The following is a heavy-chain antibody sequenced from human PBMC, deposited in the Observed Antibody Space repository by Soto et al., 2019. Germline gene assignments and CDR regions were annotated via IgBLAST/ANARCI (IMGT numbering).Heavy chain of an antibody. Sequence: SETLSLTCTVSGGSISSSSYYWGWIRQPPGKGLEWIGSIYYSGSTYYNPSLKSRVTISVDTSKNQFSRKLSSVTAADTAVYYCARVGDGVILTAHDAFDIWGQGTMVTVSS. J-gene: IGHJ3*02. V-gene: IGHV4-39*07. CDR1: GGSISSSSYY. CDR3: ARVGDGVILTAHDAFDI. CDR2: IYYSGST. D-gene: IGHD3-9*01.